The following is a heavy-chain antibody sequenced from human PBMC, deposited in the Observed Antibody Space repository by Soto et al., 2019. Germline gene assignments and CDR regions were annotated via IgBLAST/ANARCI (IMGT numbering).Heavy chain of an antibody. CDR2: INAGNGDT. CDR1: GINYNTYA. D-gene: IGHD5-12*01. J-gene: IGHJ4*02. Sequence: QVQLVQSGAEMKKPGASVKLSCKTSGINYNTYAIHWVRQAPGQGLEWMGWINAGNGDTRYSQNFQGRVTLTRDTSASTVYMDLDRLKSEDTGVYYCARAISGYVTWGQGTLVTV. V-gene: IGHV1-3*01. CDR3: ARAISGYVT.